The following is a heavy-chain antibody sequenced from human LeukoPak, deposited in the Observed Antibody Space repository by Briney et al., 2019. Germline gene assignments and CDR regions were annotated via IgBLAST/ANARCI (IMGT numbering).Heavy chain of an antibody. Sequence: GGSLRLSCAASGFTVSSNYMSWVRQAPGKGLEWVANIKQDGSEKYYVDSVKGRFTISRDNAKNSLYLQMNSLRAEDTAVYYCARDGSRELPRLDYWGQGTLVTVSS. J-gene: IGHJ4*02. CDR3: ARDGSRELPRLDY. CDR2: IKQDGSEK. CDR1: GFTVSSNY. D-gene: IGHD1-26*01. V-gene: IGHV3-7*01.